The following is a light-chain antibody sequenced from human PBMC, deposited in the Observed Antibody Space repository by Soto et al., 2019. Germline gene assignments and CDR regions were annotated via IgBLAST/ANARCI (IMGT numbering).Light chain of an antibody. CDR2: KAS. V-gene: IGKV1-5*03. CDR3: QHYNSYSEA. J-gene: IGKJ1*01. Sequence: IQLTQSPSAVSASVGDKVTSTCRASQGINTFLAWYQQKAGKAPKLLIYKASTLKSGVPSRFSGSGSGTEFTLTISSLQPDDFATYYCQHYNSYSEAFAQGTKVDIK. CDR1: QGINTF.